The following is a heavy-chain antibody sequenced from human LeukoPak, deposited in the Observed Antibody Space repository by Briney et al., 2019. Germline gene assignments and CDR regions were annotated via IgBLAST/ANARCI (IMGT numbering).Heavy chain of an antibody. CDR1: GGSISSYY. D-gene: IGHD1-26*01. CDR2: MYQGGTT. CDR3: ARAPSGVSFDY. J-gene: IGHJ4*02. Sequence: SETLSLTCTVSGGSISSYYWGCFRQPPGKGLEWIGSMYQGGTTYYNPSLKSRVTISIDTSKNQFSLNLNSVTAADTAVYYCARAPSGVSFDYWGQGTLVTVSS. V-gene: IGHV4-39*07.